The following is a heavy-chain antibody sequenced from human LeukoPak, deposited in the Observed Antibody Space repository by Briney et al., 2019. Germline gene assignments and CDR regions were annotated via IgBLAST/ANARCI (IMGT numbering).Heavy chain of an antibody. Sequence: SETLSLTCTVSGYSISSGYNWGWIRQPPGKGLEWIGSIYHSGSTYYNPSLKSRVTISVDTSKNQFSLRVDSVTAADTAVYYCARDLYDDNRCFDFWGQGIVVTVSS. CDR1: GYSISSGYN. CDR3: ARDLYDDNRCFDF. V-gene: IGHV4-38-2*02. D-gene: IGHD1-14*01. J-gene: IGHJ4*02. CDR2: IYHSGST.